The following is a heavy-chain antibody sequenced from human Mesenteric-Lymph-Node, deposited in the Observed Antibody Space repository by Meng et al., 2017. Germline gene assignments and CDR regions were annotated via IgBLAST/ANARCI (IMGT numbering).Heavy chain of an antibody. V-gene: IGHV1-69*13. J-gene: IGHJ3*02. CDR1: GGTFSSYA. Sequence: SVKVSCKASGGTFSSYAISWVRQAPGQGLEWMGGIIPIFGTANYAQKFQGRVTITADESTSTAYMELSSLRSEDTAVYYCARELGRQQQAYDAFDIWGQGTMVTVSS. CDR3: ARELGRQQQAYDAFDI. CDR2: IIPIFGTA. D-gene: IGHD6-13*01.